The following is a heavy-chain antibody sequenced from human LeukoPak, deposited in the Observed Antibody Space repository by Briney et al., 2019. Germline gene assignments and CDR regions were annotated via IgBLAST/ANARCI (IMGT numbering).Heavy chain of an antibody. CDR1: GYSISSGYY. V-gene: IGHV4-38-2*02. Sequence: PSETLSLTCAVSGYSISSGYYWGWIRQPPGKGLEWIGSIYHSGSTYYNPSLKSRVTISVDTSKNQFSLKLSSVTAAATAVYYFARDLIYGSGSYYYLPPFDYWGHGTLVTVCS. CDR3: ARDLIYGSGSYYYLPPFDY. D-gene: IGHD3-10*01. J-gene: IGHJ4*01. CDR2: IYHSGST.